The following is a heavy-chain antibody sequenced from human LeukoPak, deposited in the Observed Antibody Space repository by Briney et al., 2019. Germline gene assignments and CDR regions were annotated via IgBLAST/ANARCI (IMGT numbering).Heavy chain of an antibody. V-gene: IGHV1-69*04. CDR3: ARNSYYYDTSGSSDAFDI. J-gene: IGHJ3*02. Sequence: ASVKDSCKASAGTFSSYAISWVRQAPGQGLEWLGRIIPILTITNYAQKFQGRVTITADKSTSTAYMELSSLRSEDTAVYYCARNSYYYDTSGSSDAFDIWGQGTMVAVSS. CDR2: IIPILTIT. D-gene: IGHD3-22*01. CDR1: AGTFSSYA.